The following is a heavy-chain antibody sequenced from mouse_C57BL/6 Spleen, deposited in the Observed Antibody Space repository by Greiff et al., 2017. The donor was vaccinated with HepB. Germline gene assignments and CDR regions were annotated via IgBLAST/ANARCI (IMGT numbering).Heavy chain of an antibody. J-gene: IGHJ4*01. CDR3: AKKRLCITTVDYAMDY. D-gene: IGHD1-1*01. CDR2: IWRGGST. Sequence: QVQLQQSGPGLVQPSQSLSITCTVSGFSLTSYGVHWVRQSPGKGLEWLGVIWRGGSTDYNAAFMSRLSITKDNSKSQVFFKMNSLQADDTAIYYCAKKRLCITTVDYAMDYWGQGTSVTVSS. V-gene: IGHV2-5*01. CDR1: GFSLTSYG.